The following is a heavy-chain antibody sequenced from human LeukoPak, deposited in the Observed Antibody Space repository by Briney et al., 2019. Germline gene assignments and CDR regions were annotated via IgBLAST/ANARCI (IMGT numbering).Heavy chain of an antibody. CDR3: AELGITMIGGV. V-gene: IGHV3-23*01. J-gene: IGHJ6*04. CDR2: ISGSGGSI. D-gene: IGHD3-10*02. CDR1: GFTFSSYA. Sequence: GGSLRLSCAASGFTFSSYAMSWVRQAPGKGLEWVSAISGSGGSIYYADSVKGRFTISRDNAKNSLYLQMNSLRAEDTAVYYCAELGITMIGGVWGKGTTVTISS.